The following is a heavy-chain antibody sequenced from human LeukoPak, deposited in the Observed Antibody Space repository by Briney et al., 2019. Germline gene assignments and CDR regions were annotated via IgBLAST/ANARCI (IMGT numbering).Heavy chain of an antibody. Sequence: GGSLRLSCAASGFTFSSYGMHWVRQAPGKGLEWVAFIRYDGSNKYYADSVKGRFTISRENSKNTLYLQMNSLRAEDTAVYYCAKDWGACSSTSCYQFYWGQGTLVTVSS. D-gene: IGHD2-2*01. J-gene: IGHJ4*02. CDR1: GFTFSSYG. CDR2: IRYDGSNK. CDR3: AKDWGACSSTSCYQFY. V-gene: IGHV3-30*02.